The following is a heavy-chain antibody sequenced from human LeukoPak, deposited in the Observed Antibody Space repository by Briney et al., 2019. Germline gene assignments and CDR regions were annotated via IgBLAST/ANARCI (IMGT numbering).Heavy chain of an antibody. J-gene: IGHJ4*02. Sequence: SETLSLTCTVSGGSISSGGYYWSWIRQHPGKGLEWIGYIYYSGSTYYNPSPKSRVTISVDTSKNQFSLKLSSVTAADTAVYYCARDTNRIAAAGRYFDYWGQGTLVTVSS. CDR2: IYYSGST. CDR3: ARDTNRIAAAGRYFDY. V-gene: IGHV4-31*03. D-gene: IGHD6-13*01. CDR1: GGSISSGGYY.